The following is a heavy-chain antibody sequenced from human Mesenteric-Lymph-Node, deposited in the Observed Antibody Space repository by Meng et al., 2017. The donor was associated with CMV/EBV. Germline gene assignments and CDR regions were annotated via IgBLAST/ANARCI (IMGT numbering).Heavy chain of an antibody. J-gene: IGHJ4*02. D-gene: IGHD2-2*01. CDR1: GYTFTGYY. V-gene: IGHV1-2*02. CDR2: INPNSGGT. Sequence: ASVKVSCKASGYTFTGYYMHWVRKAPGQGLEWMGWINPNSGGTNYAQKFQGRVTMTSDTSISTAYMELSRLRSDDTAVYYCAKGYCSSTSCYSDYRGQGTLVTVSS. CDR3: AKGYCSSTSCYSDY.